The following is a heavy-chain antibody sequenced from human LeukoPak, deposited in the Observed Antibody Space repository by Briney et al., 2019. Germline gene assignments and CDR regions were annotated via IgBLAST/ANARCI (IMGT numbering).Heavy chain of an antibody. V-gene: IGHV3-30-3*01. CDR1: GFTFNTYA. CDR3: AADSDSRVRLGELSSDLEAFDI. D-gene: IGHD3-16*02. J-gene: IGHJ3*02. CDR2: ISYDGTTK. Sequence: GGSLRLSCTASGFTFNTYAIHWVRQAPGKGLQWVAVISYDGTTKHYSDSAKGRFTISRDNAKNSLYLQMNSLRAEDTAVYYCAADSDSRVRLGELSSDLEAFDIWGQGTLVTVSS.